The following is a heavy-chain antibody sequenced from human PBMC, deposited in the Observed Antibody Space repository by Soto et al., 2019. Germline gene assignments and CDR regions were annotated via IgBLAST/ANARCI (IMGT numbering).Heavy chain of an antibody. D-gene: IGHD3-10*01. Sequence: WGSLRLSCAASGFTFSSYEINLFRHSPLKGLEWVSYISSSGSTIYYADSVKGRFTISRDNAKNSLYLQMNSLRAEDTAVYYCARLRAPGFDPWGQGTLVTVSS. CDR2: ISSSGSTI. V-gene: IGHV3-48*03. J-gene: IGHJ5*02. CDR1: GFTFSSYE. CDR3: ARLRAPGFDP.